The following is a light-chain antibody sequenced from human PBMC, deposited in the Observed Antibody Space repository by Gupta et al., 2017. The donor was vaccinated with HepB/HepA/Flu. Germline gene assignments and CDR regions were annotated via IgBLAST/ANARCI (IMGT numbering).Light chain of an antibody. V-gene: IGKV3-15*01. Sequence: EIVMTQSPATLSVSLGERATLSCRANQTVNNNLAWYQQKPGQAPRLLVSDASTRATGIPARFSGSGSGTEFTLTISSLQSEDFAVYYCQQYKMWPTGLTFGGGTKVEIK. CDR3: QQYKMWPTGLT. CDR1: QTVNNN. J-gene: IGKJ4*01. CDR2: DAS.